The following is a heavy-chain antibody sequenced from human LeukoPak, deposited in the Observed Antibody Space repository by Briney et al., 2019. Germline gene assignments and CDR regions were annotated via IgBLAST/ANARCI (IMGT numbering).Heavy chain of an antibody. CDR1: GFTFSNYW. CDR2: IHSDGGTT. V-gene: IGHV3-74*01. Sequence: GGSLRLSGAASGFTFSNYWMHWVRQAPGKGLVWVSLIHSDGGTTNYADSVKGRFTISRDNAKNTLYLQMNSLRVEDTAVYYCARDTYSIAEWGQGTLVTVSS. D-gene: IGHD1-26*01. CDR3: ARDTYSIAE. J-gene: IGHJ4*02.